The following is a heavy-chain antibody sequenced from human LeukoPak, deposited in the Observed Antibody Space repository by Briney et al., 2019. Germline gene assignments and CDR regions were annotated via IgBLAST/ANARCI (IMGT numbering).Heavy chain of an antibody. J-gene: IGHJ4*02. CDR1: GGSISSGSYY. V-gene: IGHV4-61*02. CDR2: IYTSGST. Sequence: SETLSLTCTVSGGSISSGSYYWSWIRQPAGKGLEWIGRIYTSGSTKYNPSLKSRVTISVDTSKNQFSLKLSSVTAADTAVYYCARAYPIVYWGQGTLVTVSS. D-gene: IGHD1-26*01. CDR3: ARAYPIVY.